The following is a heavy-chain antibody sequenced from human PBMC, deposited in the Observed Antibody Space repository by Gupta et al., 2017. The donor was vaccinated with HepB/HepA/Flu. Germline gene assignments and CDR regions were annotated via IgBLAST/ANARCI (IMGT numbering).Heavy chain of an antibody. V-gene: IGHV5-51*01. CDR3: ARHPPGDFWRDSQPAYFDY. D-gene: IGHD3-3*01. Sequence: EVQLVQSGAEVKKPGESLRISCKGSGYTFTTHWIAWVRQMPGKGLEWMGVIYPGDSDTRYGPSFQGPVTISADTSISTAYLQWSSLKASDTAIYYCARHPPGDFWRDSQPAYFDYWGQGTLVTVSS. CDR2: IYPGDSDT. J-gene: IGHJ4*02. CDR1: GYTFTTHW.